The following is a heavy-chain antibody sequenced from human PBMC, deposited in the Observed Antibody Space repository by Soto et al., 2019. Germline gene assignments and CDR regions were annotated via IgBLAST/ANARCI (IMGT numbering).Heavy chain of an antibody. CDR3: ARGGDRDGYGEYYYYGMDV. CDR2: INSGGNT. Sequence: EGSLRLSCAASGFVVSNNYMSWVRQAPGKGLEWVSAINSGGNTYYADSVKGRFTISRDNSKNTVYLQMNSVGAEDTAVYYCARGGDRDGYGEYYYYGMDVWGQGNTVTVSS. D-gene: IGHD5-12*01. CDR1: GFVVSNNY. V-gene: IGHV3-66*01. J-gene: IGHJ6*02.